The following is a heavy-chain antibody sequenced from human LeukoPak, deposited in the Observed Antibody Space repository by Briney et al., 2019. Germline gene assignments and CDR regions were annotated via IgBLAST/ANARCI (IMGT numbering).Heavy chain of an antibody. CDR2: ITGAGDTP. V-gene: IGHV3-23*01. Sequence: GGSLRLSCAASGFTFSNYAMSWVRQAPGKGLEWVSAITGAGDTPHYADSVKGQFIVSRDNSRNTLFLQMNSLRADDTAVYYCAKHCYFGPGHWRDALDIWGQGTMVTVSS. CDR3: AKHCYFGPGHWRDALDI. J-gene: IGHJ3*02. D-gene: IGHD3-10*01. CDR1: GFTFSNYA.